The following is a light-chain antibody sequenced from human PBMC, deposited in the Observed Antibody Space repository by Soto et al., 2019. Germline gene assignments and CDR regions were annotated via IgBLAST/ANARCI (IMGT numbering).Light chain of an antibody. CDR1: QGSRND. V-gene: IGKV1-6*01. J-gene: IGKJ1*01. Sequence: AIQMTQSPSSLSASGGDRVTITCRASQGSRNDLGWYQQKPWKASNLLIYVASSLQSGVPSRFRGSGSGTDFTLTISSLQPEDFASYYCLQDYNYPRTFGQGTKVEIK. CDR3: LQDYNYPRT. CDR2: VAS.